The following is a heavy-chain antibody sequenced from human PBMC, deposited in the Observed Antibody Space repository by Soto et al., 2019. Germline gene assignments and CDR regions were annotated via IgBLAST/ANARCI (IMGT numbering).Heavy chain of an antibody. CDR2: MSGSGDTT. V-gene: IGHV3-23*01. D-gene: IGHD3-10*01. Sequence: EVQLLESGGGLVQPGGSLRLSCAASGFTFSSYAMSWVRQAPGKGLEWVSAMSGSGDTTYYADSVKGRFTISRDNSKNTLYLQMNSLRAEDTAVYYCARLYPMVRGVISYFDYWGQGTLVTVSS. J-gene: IGHJ4*02. CDR3: ARLYPMVRGVISYFDY. CDR1: GFTFSSYA.